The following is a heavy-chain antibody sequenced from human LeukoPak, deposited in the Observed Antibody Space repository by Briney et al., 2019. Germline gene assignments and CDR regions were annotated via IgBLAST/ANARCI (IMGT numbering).Heavy chain of an antibody. CDR1: GFTFSDYS. CDR3: ARGPFSSSWSEFDY. V-gene: IGHV3-21*06. J-gene: IGHJ4*02. D-gene: IGHD6-13*01. Sequence: GGSLTLSCAASGFTFSDYSPNWVRQAPGKGLEWVSCISGDSRYIYYADSLKGRSTISRDNAQNSLYLHMNNLRAEDTAVYYCARGPFSSSWSEFDYWGQGTLVTVSP. CDR2: ISGDSRYI.